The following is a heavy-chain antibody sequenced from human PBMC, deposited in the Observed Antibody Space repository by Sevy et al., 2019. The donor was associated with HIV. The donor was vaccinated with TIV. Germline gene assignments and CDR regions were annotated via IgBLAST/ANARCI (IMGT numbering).Heavy chain of an antibody. J-gene: IGHJ4*02. Sequence: GGSLRLSCAASGFTFSSYAMSWVRQAPGKELEWVSAISGRGGSTYYADSVKGRFTISRDNSKNTLYLQMNILRAEDTAVYYCAKDPYDYVWGSYHSKRDYWGQGTLVTVSS. CDR2: ISGRGGST. V-gene: IGHV3-23*01. CDR1: GFTFSSYA. CDR3: AKDPYDYVWGSYHSKRDY. D-gene: IGHD3-16*02.